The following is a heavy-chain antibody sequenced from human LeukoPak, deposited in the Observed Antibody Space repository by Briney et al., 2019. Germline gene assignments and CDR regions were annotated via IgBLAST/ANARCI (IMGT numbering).Heavy chain of an antibody. Sequence: SQTLSLTCTVSGGSISSGGYYWSWIRQPPGKGLEWIGYIYHSGSTYYNPSLKSRVTISVDRSKNQFSLKLSSVTAADTAVYYCARASDYYDSSGYYLDYWGQGTLVTVSS. V-gene: IGHV4-30-2*01. CDR1: GGSISSGGYY. D-gene: IGHD3-22*01. CDR3: ARASDYYDSSGYYLDY. J-gene: IGHJ4*02. CDR2: IYHSGST.